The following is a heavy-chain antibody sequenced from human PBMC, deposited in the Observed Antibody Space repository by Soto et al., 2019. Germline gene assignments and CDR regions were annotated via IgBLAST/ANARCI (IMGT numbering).Heavy chain of an antibody. Sequence: SVKVSCKASGGTFSSYTISWVRQAPGQGLEWMGRIIPILGIANYAQKFQGRVTMTRDTSTSTVYMELSSLRSEDTAVYYCARADSIVVVTATLPYWGQGTLVTVSS. CDR3: ARADSIVVVTATLPY. V-gene: IGHV1-69*02. D-gene: IGHD2-21*02. J-gene: IGHJ4*02. CDR2: IIPILGIA. CDR1: GGTFSSYT.